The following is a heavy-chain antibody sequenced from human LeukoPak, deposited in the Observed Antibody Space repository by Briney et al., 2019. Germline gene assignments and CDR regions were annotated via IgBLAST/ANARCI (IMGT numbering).Heavy chain of an antibody. CDR1: GFTFSSYG. J-gene: IGHJ4*02. Sequence: GRSLRLYCAASGFTFSSYGMYWVRQAPGKGLEWVAVISYDGSNKYYADSVKGRFTISRDNSNNTLYLQMNSLRAEDTAVYYCAKILPDTVTADYWGQGTLVTVSS. CDR2: ISYDGSNK. CDR3: AKILPDTVTADY. V-gene: IGHV3-30*18. D-gene: IGHD4-11*01.